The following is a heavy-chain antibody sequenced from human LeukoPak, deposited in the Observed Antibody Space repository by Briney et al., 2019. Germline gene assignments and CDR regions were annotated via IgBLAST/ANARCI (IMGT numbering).Heavy chain of an antibody. CDR1: GFTFSSYW. CDR3: ARGGSGSGYHYYYYYMDV. Sequence: PGGSLRLSCAASGFTFSSYWMSWVRQAPGKGLEWVANLKQDGSEKYYVDSVKGRFTISRDNANNTLYLQMNSLRVEDTAVYYCARGGSGSGYHYYYYYMDVWGKGTTVTISS. CDR2: LKQDGSEK. V-gene: IGHV3-7*01. J-gene: IGHJ6*03. D-gene: IGHD3-22*01.